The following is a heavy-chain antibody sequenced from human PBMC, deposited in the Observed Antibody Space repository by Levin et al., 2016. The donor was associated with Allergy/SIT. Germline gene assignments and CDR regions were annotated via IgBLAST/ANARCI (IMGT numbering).Heavy chain of an antibody. CDR2: IWYDGSNK. Sequence: VRQAPGKGLEWVAVIWYDGSNKYYADSVKGRFTISRDNSKNTLYLQMNSLRAEDTAVYYCAREGRGYFDYWGQGTLVTVSS. CDR3: AREGRGYFDY. D-gene: IGHD3-10*01. V-gene: IGHV3-33*01. J-gene: IGHJ4*02.